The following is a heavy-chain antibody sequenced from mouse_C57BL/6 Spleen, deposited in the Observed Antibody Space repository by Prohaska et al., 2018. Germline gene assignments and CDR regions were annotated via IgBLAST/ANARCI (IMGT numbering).Heavy chain of an antibody. CDR3: ARNWDGGY. CDR2: INTNNGCT. CDR1: GYTFTDYY. J-gene: IGHJ2*01. Sequence: EVQLQQSGPELVKPGASVKISCKASGYTFTDYYMNWVKQSHGKSLELIGDINTNNGCTSYNQKFKGKATLTVDKSSSTAYMELRSLTSEDSAVYYWARNWDGGYWGKGTTITVSS. D-gene: IGHD4-1*02. V-gene: IGHV1-26*01.